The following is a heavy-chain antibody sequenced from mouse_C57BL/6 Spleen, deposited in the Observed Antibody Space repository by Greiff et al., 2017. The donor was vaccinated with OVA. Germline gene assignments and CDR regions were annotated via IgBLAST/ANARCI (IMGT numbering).Heavy chain of an antibody. CDR1: GYTFTSYW. Sequence: QVQLQQPGTELVKPGASVKLSCKASGYTFTSYWMHWVKQRPGQGLEWIGNINPSNGGTNYNEKFKSKATLTVDQSSSTAYMQLSSLTSEDSAVYYCARWVRPLEGWYFDVWGTGTTVTVSS. J-gene: IGHJ1*03. V-gene: IGHV1-53*01. D-gene: IGHD1-2*01. CDR2: INPSNGGT. CDR3: ARWVRPLEGWYFDV.